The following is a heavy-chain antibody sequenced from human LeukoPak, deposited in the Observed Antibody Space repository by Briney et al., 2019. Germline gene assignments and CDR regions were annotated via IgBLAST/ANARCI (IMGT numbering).Heavy chain of an antibody. CDR3: ARLGDILTGQYGAFDI. V-gene: IGHV5-10-1*01. J-gene: IGHJ3*02. D-gene: IGHD3-9*01. Sequence: GESLRIFCKGSGYTFTSYWITWVRQMPGKGLEWMGRIDPTDSFTHYSPSFQGHVTISVDKSITTAYLQWSSLKASDTAMYYSARLGDILTGQYGAFDIWGQGTLVTVSS. CDR2: IDPTDSFT. CDR1: GYTFTSYW.